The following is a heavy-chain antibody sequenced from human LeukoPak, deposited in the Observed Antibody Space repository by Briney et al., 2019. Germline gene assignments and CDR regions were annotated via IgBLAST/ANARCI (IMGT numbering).Heavy chain of an antibody. CDR1: GFTFSSYA. Sequence: PEGSLRLSCEASGFTFSSYAMSWVRQAPGKGLEWVSVISGSGDSTYYADSVKDRFTISRDNSKNTLYLQMNSLRAEDTAVYYCAKETVVVVAATPDAFDIWGQGTMVTVSS. D-gene: IGHD2-15*01. CDR3: AKETVVVVAATPDAFDI. CDR2: ISGSGDST. V-gene: IGHV3-23*01. J-gene: IGHJ3*02.